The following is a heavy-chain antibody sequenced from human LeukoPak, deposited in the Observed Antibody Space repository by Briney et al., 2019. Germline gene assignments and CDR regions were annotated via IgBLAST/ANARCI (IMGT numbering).Heavy chain of an antibody. CDR2: IYSSGNT. V-gene: IGHV4-59*08. D-gene: IGHD6-13*01. CDR1: GGSISGYY. CDR3: ARHSIIAGTEYAFDI. Sequence: SETLSLTCTVSGGSISGYYWSWMRQSPGKGLEWIAYIYSSGNTNYHPSLKSRVTISVHTSKNQFSLELSSVTAADTAMYYCARHSIIAGTEYAFDIWGQGTMVAVSS. J-gene: IGHJ3*02.